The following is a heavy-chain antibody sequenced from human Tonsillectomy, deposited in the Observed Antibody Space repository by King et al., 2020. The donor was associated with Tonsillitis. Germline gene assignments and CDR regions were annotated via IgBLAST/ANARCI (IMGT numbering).Heavy chain of an antibody. CDR1: GFTFSSYS. CDR3: ARSEYSSSSYGMDV. Sequence: VQLVESGGGLVKPGGSLRLSCVASGFTFSSYSMNWVRQAPGKGLEWVSSISSSSSYIYYADSVKGRFTIFRDNAKNSLYLQMNSLRAEDTAVYSCARSEYSSSSYGMDVWGKGTTVTVSS. D-gene: IGHD6-6*01. J-gene: IGHJ6*04. CDR2: ISSSSSYI. V-gene: IGHV3-21*01.